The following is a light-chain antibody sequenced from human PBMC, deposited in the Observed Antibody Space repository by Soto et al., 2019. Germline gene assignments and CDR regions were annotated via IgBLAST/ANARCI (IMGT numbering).Light chain of an antibody. J-gene: IGKJ5*01. CDR1: QYVSSF. Sequence: EIVLTQSPATLSLSPGERATLSCRASQYVSSFLAWYQQKAGQAPRLLIYDASHRATGIPARFSGSGSGTDFTLTISSLEPEDFAVYYCQQYGSSPITFGQGTRLEIK. V-gene: IGKV3-11*01. CDR3: QQYGSSPIT. CDR2: DAS.